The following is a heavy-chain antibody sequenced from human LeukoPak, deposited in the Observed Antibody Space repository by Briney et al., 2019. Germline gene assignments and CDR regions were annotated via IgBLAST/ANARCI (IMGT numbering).Heavy chain of an antibody. D-gene: IGHD3-16*02. CDR1: GFIFNNYA. Sequence: GSLRLSCAASGFIFNNYAMTWVRLAPGRGLEWVSGISGSGSSTYYADSVKGRFGISRDNSKNALYLQMNSLRAEDTAEYYCAKLGNDNVWGTYRDNWFDPWGQGTLVIVSS. J-gene: IGHJ5*02. CDR2: ISGSGSST. CDR3: AKLGNDNVWGTYRDNWFDP. V-gene: IGHV3-23*01.